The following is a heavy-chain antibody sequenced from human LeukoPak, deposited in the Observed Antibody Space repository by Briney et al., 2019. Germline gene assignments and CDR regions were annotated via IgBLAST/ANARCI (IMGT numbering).Heavy chain of an antibody. D-gene: IGHD2-2*01. CDR1: GGSISSYY. J-gene: IGHJ3*02. CDR3: ARGVVPAANGSSGAFDI. Sequence: SETLSLTCTVSGGSISSYYWSWIRQPPGKGLEWIGYIYYSGSTNYNPSLKSRVTISVDTSKNQFSLKLSSVTAADTAVYYCARGVVPAANGSSGAFDIWGQGTMVTVSS. V-gene: IGHV4-59*01. CDR2: IYYSGST.